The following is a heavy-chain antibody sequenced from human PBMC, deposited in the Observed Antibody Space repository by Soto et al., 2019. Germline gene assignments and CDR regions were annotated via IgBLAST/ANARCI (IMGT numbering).Heavy chain of an antibody. J-gene: IGHJ6*01. Sequence: LRHPNNVSEFNMGDHAMSWVSQATGKGLEWVSAISGSGGSTYYADSVKGRFTISRDNSKNTLYLQMNSLRAEDTAVYYCAKEPWLQVGANTAYYYGLDVSGQGPTGTVSS. CDR3: AKEPWLQVGANTAYYYGLDV. CDR1: EFNMGDHA. D-gene: IGHD1-26*01. V-gene: IGHV3-23*01. CDR2: ISGSGGST.